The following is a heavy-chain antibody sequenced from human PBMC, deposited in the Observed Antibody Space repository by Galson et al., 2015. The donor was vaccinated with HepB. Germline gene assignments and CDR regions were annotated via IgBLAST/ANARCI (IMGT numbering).Heavy chain of an antibody. CDR2: TYYSGST. Sequence: ETLSLTCTVSGGSISSSSYYWSWVRQPPGKGLGWIGYTYYSGSTNYNPSLKSRVTISVDTSKNQFSLKLSSVTAADTAVYYCASSSDYGDLDYWGQGTLVTVSS. V-gene: IGHV4-61*01. D-gene: IGHD4-17*01. CDR3: ASSSDYGDLDY. J-gene: IGHJ4*02. CDR1: GGSISSSSYY.